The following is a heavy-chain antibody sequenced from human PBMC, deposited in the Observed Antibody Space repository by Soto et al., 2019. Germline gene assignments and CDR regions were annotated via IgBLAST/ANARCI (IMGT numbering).Heavy chain of an antibody. Sequence: PGGSLRLSCAASGFTFSSYAMHWVRQAPGKGLEWVAVISYDGSNKYYADSVKGRFTISRDNSKNTLYLQMNSLRAEDTAVYYCARDAGSCYSVGHWFDPWGQGTLVTVSS. J-gene: IGHJ5*02. CDR3: ARDAGSCYSVGHWFDP. CDR2: ISYDGSNK. D-gene: IGHD2-15*01. V-gene: IGHV3-30-3*01. CDR1: GFTFSSYA.